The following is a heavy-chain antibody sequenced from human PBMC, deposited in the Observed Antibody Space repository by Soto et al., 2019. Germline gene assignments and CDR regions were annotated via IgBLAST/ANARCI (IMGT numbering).Heavy chain of an antibody. D-gene: IGHD2-8*01. Sequence: QVQLVQSGAEVKKPGSSVKVSCKASGGTFSSYAISWVRQAPGQGLEWMGGIIPIFGTANYAQKFQGRVTITADKSTSTAYMELSSQRSEDTAVYYCARSGHCTNGVCYTQYHCFDPWGQGTLVTVSS. V-gene: IGHV1-69*06. CDR2: IIPIFGTA. CDR3: ARSGHCTNGVCYTQYHCFDP. CDR1: GGTFSSYA. J-gene: IGHJ5*02.